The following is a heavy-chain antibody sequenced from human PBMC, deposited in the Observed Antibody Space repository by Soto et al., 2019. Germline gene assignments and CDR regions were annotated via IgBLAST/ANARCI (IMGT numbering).Heavy chain of an antibody. V-gene: IGHV3-72*01. CDR2: IRNKVKSYST. CDR3: VRDRNYSYET. Sequence: EGSLRLSCAASGFTFSDYYMDWVRQAPGKGLEWVGRIRNKVKSYSTEYAASVKGRFILSRDDSNNSLYLQMNSLKTEDTAVYSCVRDRNYSYETWGRGTRVAVAS. J-gene: IGHJ5*02. CDR1: GFTFSDYY. D-gene: IGHD5-18*01.